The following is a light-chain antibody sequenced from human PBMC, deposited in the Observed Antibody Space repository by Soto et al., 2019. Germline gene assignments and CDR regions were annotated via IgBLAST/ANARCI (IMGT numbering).Light chain of an antibody. J-gene: IGKJ1*01. CDR3: QQYSDNWT. V-gene: IGKV1-5*03. CDR2: KAS. CDR1: QSISSW. Sequence: DIQMTQSPSTLSASVGDRVIITCRASQSISSWLAWYQQKPGTAPKLLIYKASTLHSGVPSRFSGSGSGTEFTLTISSLQPDDSATYYCQQYSDNWTFGQGTKVEIK.